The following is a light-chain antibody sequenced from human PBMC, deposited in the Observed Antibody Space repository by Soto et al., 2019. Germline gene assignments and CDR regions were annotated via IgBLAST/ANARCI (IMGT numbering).Light chain of an antibody. V-gene: IGKV3-20*01. CDR3: QQYSTLPHT. Sequence: ESVLTQSPGTLSLSPGERATLSCRASQSVSNRFFAWYQQKPGQAPRLLIYGVSSRATGIPDRFSGSGFGTDFTLTISRLEPEDFVVYYCQQYSTLPHTFGQGTQLEVK. CDR2: GVS. CDR1: QSVSNRF. J-gene: IGKJ2*01.